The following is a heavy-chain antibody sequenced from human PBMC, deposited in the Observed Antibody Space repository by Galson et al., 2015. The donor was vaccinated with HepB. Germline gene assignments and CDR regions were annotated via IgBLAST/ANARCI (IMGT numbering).Heavy chain of an antibody. D-gene: IGHD3-10*01. CDR1: GFTFSSYG. CDR2: IWYDGSNK. J-gene: IGHJ6*02. CDR3: ARDGEVYYYGSGSYYRREGYYYYGMDV. Sequence: SLRLSCAASGFTFSSYGMHWVRQAPGKGLEWVAVIWYDGSNKYYADSVKGRFTIYRDNSKNTLYLQMNSLRAEDTAVYYCARDGEVYYYGSGSYYRREGYYYYGMDVWGQGTTVTVSS. V-gene: IGHV3-33*01.